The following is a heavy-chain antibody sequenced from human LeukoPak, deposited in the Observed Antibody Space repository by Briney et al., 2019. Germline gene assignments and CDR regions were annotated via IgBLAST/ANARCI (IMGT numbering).Heavy chain of an antibody. J-gene: IGHJ4*02. CDR3: VLGSPFDY. CDR1: GFTFSSYA. Sequence: PGGSLRLSCAASGFTFSSYAMSWVRQAPGKGLEWVSGISGSGGSTYHADSVKGRFTISRDNSKDTLFLQMNSLRDEDTAVYYCVLGSPFDYWGQGTLVTVSS. V-gene: IGHV3-23*01. CDR2: ISGSGGST. D-gene: IGHD3-10*01.